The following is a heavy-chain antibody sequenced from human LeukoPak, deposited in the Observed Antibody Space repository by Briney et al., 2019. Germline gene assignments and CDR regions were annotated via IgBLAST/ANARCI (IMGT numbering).Heavy chain of an antibody. CDR3: ARGSDTAMVTGFDY. CDR2: TYYRSKWYN. V-gene: IGHV6-1*01. CDR1: GDSVSSNSAA. J-gene: IGHJ4*02. Sequence: SQTLSLTCAIPGDSVSSNSAAWNWIRQSPSRGLEWLGRTYYRSKWYNDYAVSVKSRITINPDTSKNQFSLQLNSVTPEDTAVYYCARGSDTAMVTGFDYWGQGTLVTVSS. D-gene: IGHD5-18*01.